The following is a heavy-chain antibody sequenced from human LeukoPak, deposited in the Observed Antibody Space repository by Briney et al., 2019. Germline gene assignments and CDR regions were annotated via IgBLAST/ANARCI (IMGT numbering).Heavy chain of an antibody. CDR1: GFTFSSYA. V-gene: IGHV3-30*04. D-gene: IGHD6-19*01. CDR3: ARAPSYSSGWYMLGWFDP. Sequence: PGGSLRLSCAASGFTFSSYAMHWVRQAPGKGLEWVAVISYDGSNKYYADSVKGRFTISRDNSKNTLYLQMNSLRAEDTAVYYCARAPSYSSGWYMLGWFDPWGQGTLVTVSS. CDR2: ISYDGSNK. J-gene: IGHJ5*02.